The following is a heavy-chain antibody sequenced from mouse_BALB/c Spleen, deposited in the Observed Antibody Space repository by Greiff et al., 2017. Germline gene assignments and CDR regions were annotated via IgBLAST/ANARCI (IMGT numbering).Heavy chain of an antibody. Sequence: VKLQESGPGLVAPSQSLSITCTVSGFSLTGYGVNWVRQPPGKGLEWLGMIWGDGSTDYNSALKSRLSISKDNSKSQVFLKMNSLQTDDTARYYCARGGYYGSSYGYYAMDYWGQGTSVTVSS. CDR1: GFSLTGYG. V-gene: IGHV2-6-7*02. CDR3: ARGGYYGSSYGYYAMDY. D-gene: IGHD1-1*01. CDR2: IWGDGST. J-gene: IGHJ4*01.